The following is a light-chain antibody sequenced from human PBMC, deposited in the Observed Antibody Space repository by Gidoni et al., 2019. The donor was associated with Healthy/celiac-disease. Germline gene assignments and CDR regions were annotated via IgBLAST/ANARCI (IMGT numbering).Light chain of an antibody. J-gene: IGKJ1*01. V-gene: IGKV3-15*01. CDR2: GAA. Sequence: IVMTQSPATLSVSPGERPTLSCRASQRVSSNLAGYQQKPGQAPRLLIYGAATRATGSPARCSGSGAGTEYTITISSMQEEEFAVYYCQKYNNWSPWTFGQGTKVEIK. CDR1: QRVSSN. CDR3: QKYNNWSPWT.